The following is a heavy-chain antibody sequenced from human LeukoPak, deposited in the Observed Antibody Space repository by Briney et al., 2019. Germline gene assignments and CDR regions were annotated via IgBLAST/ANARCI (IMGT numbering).Heavy chain of an antibody. CDR3: AKNLREGRLLTISLDS. CDR1: GFSLNNYG. J-gene: IGHJ4*02. D-gene: IGHD3-22*01. V-gene: IGHV3-23*01. Sequence: GGSLRLSCATSGFSLNNYGMHWVRRAPGTGLEWLSAISSVGATHYAESVMGRFTISRSVSNNALYLQLNSLGVEDTAVYFCAKNLREGRLLTISLDSWGQGTLVTVSP. CDR2: ISSVGAT.